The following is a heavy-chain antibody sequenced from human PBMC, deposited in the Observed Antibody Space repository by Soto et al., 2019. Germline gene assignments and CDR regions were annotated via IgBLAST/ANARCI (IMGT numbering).Heavy chain of an antibody. CDR2: ISAYNGNT. CDR1: GYTFTSYG. D-gene: IGHD3-10*01. Sequence: QVQLVQSGAEVKKPGASVKVSCKASGYTFTSYGISWVRQAPGQGLEWMGWISAYNGNTNYAQKLQGRVTMTTDTATSTAYMELRSLRSDDTAVYYCARGYYYGSGSYYSLAFDIWGQGTMVTVSS. CDR3: ARGYYYGSGSYYSLAFDI. V-gene: IGHV1-18*04. J-gene: IGHJ3*02.